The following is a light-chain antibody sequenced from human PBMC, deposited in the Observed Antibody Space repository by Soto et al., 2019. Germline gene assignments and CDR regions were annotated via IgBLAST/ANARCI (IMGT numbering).Light chain of an antibody. CDR2: GAS. J-gene: IGKJ1*01. V-gene: IGKV1-6*01. CDR3: LQDSSYPRT. CDR1: QGIRTE. Sequence: AIPMTQSPSSLSASVGDRVTITCRASQGIRTELGWYQQRPGRAPKLLIYGASTLQSGVPSRFSGSGSGTDFTLTISDLQPEDFATYYCLQDSSYPRTFGQGTKIYIK.